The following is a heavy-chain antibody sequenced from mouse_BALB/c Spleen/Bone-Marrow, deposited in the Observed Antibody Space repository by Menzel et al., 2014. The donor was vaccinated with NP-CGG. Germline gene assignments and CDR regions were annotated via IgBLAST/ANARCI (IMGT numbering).Heavy chain of an antibody. V-gene: IGHV4-1*02. Sequence: EVMLVESGGGLVQPGSSLNLSCAATGFDFSGFWMGWVRQAPGKGLEWIGDINPDSSTINYTPSLKDRFIISRDNAKNTLYLQMSKVRSEDTALYYCARLGYYGGFAYWGQGTLVTVS. CDR1: GFDFSGFW. CDR2: INPDSSTI. J-gene: IGHJ3*01. D-gene: IGHD2-3*01. CDR3: ARLGYYGGFAY.